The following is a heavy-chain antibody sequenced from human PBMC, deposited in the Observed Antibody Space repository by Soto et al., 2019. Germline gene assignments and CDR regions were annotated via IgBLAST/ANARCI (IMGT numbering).Heavy chain of an antibody. CDR2: INPILRMS. J-gene: IGHJ4*02. D-gene: IGHD3-10*01. Sequence: QVQLVHSGAEVKKPGSSVKVSCKASGDTFGFYSINWVRQAPGLGLEWMGRINPILRMSNYAQRFQGRVTMTADKPTSTAYTELSSLRSEDTAMYYCASSYGSGYRAFDYCGQAALVTVSS. CDR3: ASSYGSGYRAFDY. CDR1: GDTFGFYS. V-gene: IGHV1-69*02.